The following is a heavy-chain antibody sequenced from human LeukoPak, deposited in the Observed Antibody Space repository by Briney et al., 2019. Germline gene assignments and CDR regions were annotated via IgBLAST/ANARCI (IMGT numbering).Heavy chain of an antibody. V-gene: IGHV3-72*01. CDR1: GFTFSDHY. CDR3: ARDNKGYSSSYFGLSH. CDR2: IKNKANSYTT. Sequence: GGSLRLSCAASGFTFSDHYMDWVRQAPGKGLEWVGRIKNKANSYTTEYAASVKGRFTISRDDSLDLQMHSLKTEDTAVYYCARDNKGYSSSYFGLSHWGQGTLVTVSS. D-gene: IGHD6-13*01. J-gene: IGHJ4*02.